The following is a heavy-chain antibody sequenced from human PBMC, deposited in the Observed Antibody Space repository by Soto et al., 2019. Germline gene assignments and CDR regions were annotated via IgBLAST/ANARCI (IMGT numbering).Heavy chain of an antibody. J-gene: IGHJ6*02. Sequence: PGGSLRLSCAASGFTFSSYARSWVRQAPGKGLEWVSAISGSGGSTYYADSVKGRFTISRDNSKNTLYLQMNSLRAEDTAVYYCAKDAEREDYYYYGMDVWGQGTTVTVSS. V-gene: IGHV3-23*01. CDR3: AKDAEREDYYYYGMDV. D-gene: IGHD1-1*01. CDR1: GFTFSSYA. CDR2: ISGSGGST.